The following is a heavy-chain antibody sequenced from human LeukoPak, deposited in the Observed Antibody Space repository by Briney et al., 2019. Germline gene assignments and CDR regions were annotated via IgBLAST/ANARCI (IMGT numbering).Heavy chain of an antibody. CDR3: ARRRTMFGYFAGEFDY. Sequence: SETLSLTCTVSGGSISSSSYYWGWIRQPPGKGLEWIGSIYYSGSSNNNPSLQSRVTISVDTSKTQFSLKLSSVTAADTAVYYCARRRTMFGYFAGEFDYWGQGTPVTVSS. J-gene: IGHJ4*02. V-gene: IGHV4-39*01. D-gene: IGHD3-10*02. CDR1: GGSISSSSYY. CDR2: IYYSGSS.